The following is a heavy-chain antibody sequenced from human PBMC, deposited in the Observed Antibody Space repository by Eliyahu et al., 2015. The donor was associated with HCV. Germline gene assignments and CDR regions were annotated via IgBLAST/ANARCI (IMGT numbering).Heavy chain of an antibody. V-gene: IGHV4-59*01. CDR1: GGSINNYF. CDR2: IYYSGST. D-gene: IGHD4-11*01. Sequence: QVQLQESGPGLVKPSEILSLTCTVSGGSINNYFWSWIRQPPGQGRDWIGYIYYSGSTTYNPSLKSRLTISVDTSKNQFSLKLRSVTAADTAVYYCARGGYSKVDAFDIWGQGTMVTVSS. CDR3: ARGGYSKVDAFDI. J-gene: IGHJ3*02.